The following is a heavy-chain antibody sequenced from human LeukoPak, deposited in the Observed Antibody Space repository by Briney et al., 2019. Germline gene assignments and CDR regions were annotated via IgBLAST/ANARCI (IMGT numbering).Heavy chain of an antibody. V-gene: IGHV3-23*01. Sequence: GGSLRLSCAASGFTFSNYAMSWVRQAPGKGLEWVSAISNSGGSIFYADSVKGRFTISRDNSKSTLYLQMNSLRAEDTAVYYCAKKSQSYGDSMTDYRGQGTLVTVSS. D-gene: IGHD4-17*01. CDR3: AKKSQSYGDSMTDY. J-gene: IGHJ4*02. CDR1: GFTFSNYA. CDR2: ISNSGGSI.